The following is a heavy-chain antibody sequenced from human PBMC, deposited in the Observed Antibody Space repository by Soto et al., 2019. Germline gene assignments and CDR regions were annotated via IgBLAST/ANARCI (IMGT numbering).Heavy chain of an antibody. J-gene: IGHJ4*02. CDR1: GFTFSSYA. V-gene: IGHV3-23*01. Sequence: QRLSCAASGFTFSSYAMSWVRQAPGKGLEWVSAISGSGGSTYYADSVKGRFTISRDNSKNTLYLQMNSLRAEDTAVYYCAKVLHYYDSRTIWGQGTMVTVYS. D-gene: IGHD3-22*01. CDR3: AKVLHYYDSRTI. CDR2: ISGSGGST.